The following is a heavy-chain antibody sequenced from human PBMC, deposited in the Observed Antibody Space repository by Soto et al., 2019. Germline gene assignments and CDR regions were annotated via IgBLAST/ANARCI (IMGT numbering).Heavy chain of an antibody. J-gene: IGHJ4*02. V-gene: IGHV4-59*08. CDR2: IYYSGST. Sequence: SETLSLTCTVSGGSISSYYWSWIRQPPGKGLEWIGYIYYSGSTNYNPSLKSRVTISVDTSKNQFSLKLSSVTAADTAVYYCARYITIFGFDYWGQGTPVTVSS. CDR1: GGSISSYY. D-gene: IGHD3-3*01. CDR3: ARYITIFGFDY.